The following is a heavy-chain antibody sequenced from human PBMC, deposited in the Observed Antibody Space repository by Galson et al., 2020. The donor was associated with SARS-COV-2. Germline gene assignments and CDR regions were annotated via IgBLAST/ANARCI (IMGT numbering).Heavy chain of an antibody. D-gene: IGHD3-9*01. CDR2: ITRSGDDT. V-gene: IGHV3-64D*06. J-gene: IGHJ4*02. CDR3: LRDQVGTGDH. CDR1: GFTFSDYA. Sequence: GGSLRLSCPASGFTFSDYAMHWVRQPPGKGLEYLSSITRSGDDTYYADSVKGRVTISRDNSKNTLCLQVSSLRAEDTALYYCLRDQVGTGDHWGQGTLVTVSS.